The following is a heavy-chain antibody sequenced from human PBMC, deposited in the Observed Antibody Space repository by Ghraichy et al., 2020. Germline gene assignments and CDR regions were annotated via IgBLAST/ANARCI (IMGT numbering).Heavy chain of an antibody. J-gene: IGHJ4*02. CDR3: ARDLVFYDSSGYYEGY. Sequence: GGSLRLSCAASGFTFSIYSMNWVRQAPGKGLEWVSYISSSSSTIYYADSVKGRFTISRDNTKNSLYLQMNSLRAEDTAVYYCARDLVFYDSSGYYEGYWGQGTLVTVSS. V-gene: IGHV3-48*01. D-gene: IGHD3-22*01. CDR2: ISSSSSTI. CDR1: GFTFSIYS.